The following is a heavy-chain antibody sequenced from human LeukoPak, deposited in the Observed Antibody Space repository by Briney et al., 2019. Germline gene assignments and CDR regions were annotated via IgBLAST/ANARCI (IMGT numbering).Heavy chain of an antibody. Sequence: GGSLRLSCAASGFIFSNYWLSWVRQAPGKGLEWVAKIKQDATERDYVDSVKGRFTISRDNAKNSLYLQMNSLRAEDTAVYYCARIVAGWFDPWGQGTLVTVS. J-gene: IGHJ5*02. D-gene: IGHD5-12*01. CDR3: ARIVAGWFDP. CDR2: IKQDATER. CDR1: GFIFSNYW. V-gene: IGHV3-7*01.